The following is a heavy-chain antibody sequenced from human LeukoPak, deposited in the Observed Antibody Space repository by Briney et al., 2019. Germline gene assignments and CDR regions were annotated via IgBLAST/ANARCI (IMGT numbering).Heavy chain of an antibody. Sequence: GGSLRLSCAASGFTASSNYMSWVRQAPGKGLEWVSVIYSGGSTYYADSVKGRFTISRDNSKNTLYLQMNSLRAEDTAVYYCARVSYGSGSYEDSWGQGTLVTVSS. CDR2: IYSGGST. CDR3: ARVSYGSGSYEDS. V-gene: IGHV3-66*01. J-gene: IGHJ4*02. D-gene: IGHD3-10*01. CDR1: GFTASSNY.